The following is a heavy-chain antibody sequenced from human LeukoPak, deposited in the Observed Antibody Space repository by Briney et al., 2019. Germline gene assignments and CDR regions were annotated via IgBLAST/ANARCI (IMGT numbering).Heavy chain of an antibody. J-gene: IGHJ4*02. CDR3: ARDPSGDSSGWYRSPPDY. CDR2: IWYDGSNK. V-gene: IGHV3-33*01. D-gene: IGHD6-19*01. CDR1: GFTFSSYG. Sequence: PGRSLRLSCAASGFTFSSYGMHWVRQAPGKGLEWVAVIWYDGSNKYYADSVKGRFTISRDNAKNSLYLQMNSLRAEDTAVYYCARDPSGDSSGWYRSPPDYWGQGTLVTVSS.